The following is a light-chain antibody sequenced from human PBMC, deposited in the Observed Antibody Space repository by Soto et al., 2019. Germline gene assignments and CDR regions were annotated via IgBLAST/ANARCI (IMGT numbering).Light chain of an antibody. CDR2: DDS. Sequence: SYELTQPPSVSVAPGQTATVTCGADNIGSKSVHWYQKKPGQAPLLVVFDDSDRPPGIPARFSAFNSGNTATLTINRVEDGDEADYYCHVWDISGEQVVFGGGTKLNVL. CDR3: HVWDISGEQVV. CDR1: NIGSKS. J-gene: IGLJ2*01. V-gene: IGLV3-21*02.